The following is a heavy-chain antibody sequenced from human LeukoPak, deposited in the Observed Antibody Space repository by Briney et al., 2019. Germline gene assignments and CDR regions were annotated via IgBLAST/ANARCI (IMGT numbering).Heavy chain of an antibody. Sequence: MTSETLSLTCTVSGGSISSSSYYWGWIRQPPGKGLEWIGSIYYSGSTYYNPSLKSRVTISVDTSKNQFSLKLSSVTAADTAVYYCARAKITYYYDSSGYYDYWGQGTLVTVSS. CDR2: IYYSGST. J-gene: IGHJ4*02. CDR3: ARAKITYYYDSSGYYDY. V-gene: IGHV4-39*07. D-gene: IGHD3-22*01. CDR1: GGSISSSSYY.